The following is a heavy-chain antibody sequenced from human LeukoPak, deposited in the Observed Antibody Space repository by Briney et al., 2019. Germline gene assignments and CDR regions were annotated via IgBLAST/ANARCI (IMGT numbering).Heavy chain of an antibody. CDR1: GYTFTSYD. J-gene: IGHJ5*02. V-gene: IGHV1-8*01. Sequence: ASVKVSCKASGYTFTSYDINWVRQATGQGLEWMGWMNPNSGNTGYAQKFQGRVTMTRNTSISTAYMELSSLRSEDTAVYYCARVEMYYYDSSGPGGFDPWGQGTLVTVSS. D-gene: IGHD3-22*01. CDR3: ARVEMYYYDSSGPGGFDP. CDR2: MNPNSGNT.